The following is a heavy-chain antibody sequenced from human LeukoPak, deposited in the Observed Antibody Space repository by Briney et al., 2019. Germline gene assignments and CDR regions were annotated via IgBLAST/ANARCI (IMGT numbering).Heavy chain of an antibody. CDR2: IYYSGST. J-gene: IGHJ4*02. CDR3: ARGSDYGDLFDY. Sequence: SETLSLTCTVSGGSISSYYWSRIRQPPGKGLEWIGYIYYSGSTNYNPSLKSRVTISVDTSKNQFSLKLSSVTAADTAVYYCARGSDYGDLFDYWGQGTLVTVSS. D-gene: IGHD4-17*01. V-gene: IGHV4-59*01. CDR1: GGSISSYY.